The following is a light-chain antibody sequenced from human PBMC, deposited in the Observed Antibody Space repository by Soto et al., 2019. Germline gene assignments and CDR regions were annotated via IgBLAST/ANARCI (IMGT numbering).Light chain of an antibody. CDR3: QQSYSTPLT. V-gene: IGKV1-39*01. CDR2: AAS. CDR1: QSISSY. Sequence: DIQMTQSPSSLSASVGDRVTITCRASQSISSYLNWYQQKPVKAPKLLIYAASSLQSGVPSRFSGSGSGTDFTLTISSLKPEDFATYYCQQSYSTPLTFGGGTKVEIK. J-gene: IGKJ4*01.